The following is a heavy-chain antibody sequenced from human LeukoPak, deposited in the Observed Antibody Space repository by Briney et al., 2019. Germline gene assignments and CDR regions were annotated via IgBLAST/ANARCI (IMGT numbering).Heavy chain of an antibody. Sequence: GSLRLSCAASGFTFSSYSMNWVRQAPGKGLEWVSSISSSSSYIYYADSVKGRFTISRDNAKNSLYLQMNSLRAEDTAVYYCAKTLFSSYGDYLLGDWGQGTLVTVSS. CDR1: GFTFSSYS. J-gene: IGHJ4*02. CDR3: AKTLFSSYGDYLLGD. CDR2: ISSSSSYI. D-gene: IGHD4-17*01. V-gene: IGHV3-21*01.